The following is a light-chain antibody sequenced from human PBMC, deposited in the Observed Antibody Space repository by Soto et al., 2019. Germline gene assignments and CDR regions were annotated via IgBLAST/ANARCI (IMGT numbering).Light chain of an antibody. CDR3: QHYNNWPRT. J-gene: IGKJ1*01. Sequence: EIVMTQSPATLSVSPGERATLSCRASQSVSSNLAWYQQKPGQAPRLLIYGASTRATGIPARFSGSWSGTEFTLTISSLRSEDFAVYYCQHYNNWPRTFGQGTKVEIK. CDR2: GAS. CDR1: QSVSSN. V-gene: IGKV3-15*01.